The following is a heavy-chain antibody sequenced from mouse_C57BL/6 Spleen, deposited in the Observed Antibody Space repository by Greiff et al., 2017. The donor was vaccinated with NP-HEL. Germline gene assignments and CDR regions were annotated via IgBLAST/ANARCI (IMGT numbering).Heavy chain of an antibody. CDR3: ASRLPFYAMDY. D-gene: IGHD5-5*01. J-gene: IGHJ4*01. Sequence: VQLQESGPELVKPGASVKISCKASGYAFSSSWMNWVKQRPGKGLEWIGRIYPGDGDTNYNGKFKGKATLTADKSSSTAYMQLSSLTSEDSAVYFCASRLPFYAMDYWGQGTSVTVSS. CDR1: GYAFSSSW. CDR2: IYPGDGDT. V-gene: IGHV1-82*01.